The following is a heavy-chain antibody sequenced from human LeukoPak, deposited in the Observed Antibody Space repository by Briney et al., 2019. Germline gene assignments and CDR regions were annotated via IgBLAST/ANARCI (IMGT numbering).Heavy chain of an antibody. J-gene: IGHJ6*04. CDR2: ISYDGSDE. CDR1: GFSFSTYT. CDR3: ITPDKPLGYCSGGSCSLGCS. Sequence: GGSLRLSCAASGFSFSTYTMYWARQAPGKGLEWAAVISYDGSDEYYADSVKGRFTISRDNSKNTLYLQMNSLKTEDTAVYYCITPDKPLGYCSGGSCSLGCSWGKGTTVTISS. V-gene: IGHV3-30*03. D-gene: IGHD2-15*01.